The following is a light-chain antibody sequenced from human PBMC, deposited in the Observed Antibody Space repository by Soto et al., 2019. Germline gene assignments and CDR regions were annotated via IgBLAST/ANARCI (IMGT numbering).Light chain of an antibody. CDR1: SSDVGGYNY. CDR2: EVT. J-gene: IGLJ1*01. Sequence: QSALTQPASVSGSPGQSITISCTGTSSDVGGYNYVSWYQQHPGKAPKLLIYEVTNRPSGVSNLFSGSKSGNTASLTISGLQAEDEGDYYCSAYRSSTPYVFGTGTKLTVL. V-gene: IGLV2-14*01. CDR3: SAYRSSTPYV.